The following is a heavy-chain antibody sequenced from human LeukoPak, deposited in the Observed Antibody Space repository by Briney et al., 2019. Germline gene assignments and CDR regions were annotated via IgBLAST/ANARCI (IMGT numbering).Heavy chain of an antibody. J-gene: IGHJ5*02. CDR1: GFTFSSYG. D-gene: IGHD6-13*01. V-gene: IGHV3-30*18. Sequence: GGSLRLSCAASGFTFSSYGMHWVRQAPGKGLEWVAVISYDGSNKYYADSVKGRFTISRDNSKNTLYLQMNSLRAEDTAVYYCAKGSPSSWYWPGVYNWFDPWGQGTLVTVSS. CDR3: AKGSPSSWYWPGVYNWFDP. CDR2: ISYDGSNK.